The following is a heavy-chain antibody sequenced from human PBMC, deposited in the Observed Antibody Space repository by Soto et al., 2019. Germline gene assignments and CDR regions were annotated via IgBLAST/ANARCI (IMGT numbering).Heavy chain of an antibody. CDR3: ARERGYSYGYSDY. CDR1: GFTLSNYA. D-gene: IGHD5-18*01. CDR2: ISSSSSSI. Sequence: GGSLRLSCVASGFTLSNYAMNWVRQAPGKGLEWVSYISSSSSSIDYADSMKGRFTISRDNAKNSLYLQMNSLKDEDTAVYYCARERGYSYGYSDYRAQRTPVTVSS. J-gene: IGHJ4*02. V-gene: IGHV3-48*02.